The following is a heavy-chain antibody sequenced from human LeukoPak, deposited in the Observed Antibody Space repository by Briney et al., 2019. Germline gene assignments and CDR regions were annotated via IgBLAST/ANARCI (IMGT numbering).Heavy chain of an antibody. J-gene: IGHJ4*02. CDR1: GYTFTGYY. CDR2: INPSSGGT. V-gene: IGHV1-2*02. D-gene: IGHD3-9*01. Sequence: GASVKVSCKASGYTFTGYYMHWVRQAPGQGLEWMGWINPSSGGTNYAQKFQGRVTMTRDTSISTAYMELSRLRSDDTAVYYCARAPFVLRYFDWLVDYWGQGTLVTVSS. CDR3: ARAPFVLRYFDWLVDY.